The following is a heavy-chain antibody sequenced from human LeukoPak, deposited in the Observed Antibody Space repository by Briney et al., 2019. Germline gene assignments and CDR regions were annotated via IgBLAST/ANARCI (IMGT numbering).Heavy chain of an antibody. CDR3: ARDRPGRYCSTTSCFTASPFAP. J-gene: IGHJ5*02. D-gene: IGHD2-2*02. CDR1: GGTFTNYA. V-gene: IGHV1-69*13. CDR2: SIPIFATA. Sequence: ASVKVSCKASGGTFTNYAISWVRQAPGQGLEWMGGSIPIFATANYAQKFQGRVTITADESTSTPYMELSSTRSEDTAVYYCARDRPGRYCSTTSCFTASPFAPWGQGTLVTVSS.